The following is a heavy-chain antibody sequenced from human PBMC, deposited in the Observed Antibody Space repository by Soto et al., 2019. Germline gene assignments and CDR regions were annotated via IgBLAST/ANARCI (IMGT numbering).Heavy chain of an antibody. J-gene: IGHJ5*02. CDR3: AGMPYTSGLRFDP. CDR1: GDSYSISTYS. Sequence: SETLSLTCNMSGDSYSISTYSWSWVRQPPGKALQWIGFIYQSGVTSYNPSLASRVSISLDRSNNQCSLKLKSVTAADTAVYFCAGMPYTSGLRFDPWGPGTLVTVSS. D-gene: IGHD6-19*01. V-gene: IGHV4-30-2*01. CDR2: IYQSGVT.